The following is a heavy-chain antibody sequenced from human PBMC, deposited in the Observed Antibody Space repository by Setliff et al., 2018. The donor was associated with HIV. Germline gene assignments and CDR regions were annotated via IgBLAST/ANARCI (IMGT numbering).Heavy chain of an antibody. V-gene: IGHV1-2*02. Sequence: ASVKVSCKAPGNSFNGDFLNWVRQAPGQGLEWMGNIKLSSGGTKFAQKFLGRVTMTRDTSTNTAYMELSRLRSDDTAVYYCARAGLGVVISTGTISLNPTFNPTFGSGERRPLDYWGQGTLVTVSS. CDR1: GNSFNGDF. CDR3: ARAGLGVVISTGTISLNPTFNPTFGSGERRPLDY. D-gene: IGHD3-22*01. J-gene: IGHJ4*02. CDR2: IKLSSGGT.